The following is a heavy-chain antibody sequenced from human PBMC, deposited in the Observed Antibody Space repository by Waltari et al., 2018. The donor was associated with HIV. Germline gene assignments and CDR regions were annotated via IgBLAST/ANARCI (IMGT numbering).Heavy chain of an antibody. Sequence: GTSLTMSCRTSGYIFPTHAISWVRGAPGRGLEWVGWINTVTNDTKSARSLQARVTMSSDPSTKTSYMQLTRLTSDDSAIYYCARDRDLKYDNGFALIYWGQGTLVSVSS. CDR3: ARDRDLKYDNGFALIY. D-gene: IGHD1-1*01. J-gene: IGHJ4*02. V-gene: IGHV1-18*01. CDR2: INTVTNDT. CDR1: GYIFPTHA.